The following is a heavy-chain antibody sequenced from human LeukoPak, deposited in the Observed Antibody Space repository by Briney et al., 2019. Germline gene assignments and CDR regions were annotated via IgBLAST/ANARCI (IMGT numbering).Heavy chain of an antibody. Sequence: ASVKVSCKASGYTFLNFGISWVRQAPGQGPEWMGWISVYNGGTNFAEKFQDRVTLTTDTVNTAYMELRSLKSDDTAVYYCARGGGSYAFGLRHWFDPWGQGTLVTVSS. CDR3: ARGGGSYAFGLRHWFDP. CDR1: GYTFLNFG. J-gene: IGHJ5*02. D-gene: IGHD1-26*01. V-gene: IGHV1-18*01. CDR2: ISVYNGGT.